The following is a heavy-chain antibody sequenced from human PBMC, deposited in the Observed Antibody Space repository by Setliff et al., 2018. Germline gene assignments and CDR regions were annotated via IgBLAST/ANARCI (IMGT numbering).Heavy chain of an antibody. Sequence: ASVKVSCKTSGYTFNSYGYSWVRQAPGQGLEWMGWISAYNGNTKSVQKFQGRVAMTTDTSTSTAFMELRSLRPDDTAFYYCGRVDAELILGNYIDYWGQGTLVTVSS. V-gene: IGHV1-18*01. CDR1: GYTFNSYG. D-gene: IGHD2-15*01. J-gene: IGHJ4*02. CDR2: ISAYNGNT. CDR3: GRVDAELILGNYIDY.